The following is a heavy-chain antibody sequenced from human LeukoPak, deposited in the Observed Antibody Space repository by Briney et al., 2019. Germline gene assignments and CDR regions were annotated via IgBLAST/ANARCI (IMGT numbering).Heavy chain of an antibody. J-gene: IGHJ5*02. D-gene: IGHD5-12*01. V-gene: IGHV1-2*02. CDR2: INPNSGGT. CDR1: GYTFTGYY. Sequence: GASVKVSCKASGYTFTGYYMHWVRQAPGQGLEWTGWINPNSGGTNYAQKFQGRVTMTRDTSISTAYMELSRLRSDDTAVYYCARDEGIYPTSWFDPWGQGTLVTVSS. CDR3: ARDEGIYPTSWFDP.